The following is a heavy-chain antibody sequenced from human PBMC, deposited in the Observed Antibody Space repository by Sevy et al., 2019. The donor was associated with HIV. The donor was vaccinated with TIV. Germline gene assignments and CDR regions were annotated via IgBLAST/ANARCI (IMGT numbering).Heavy chain of an antibody. Sequence: GGSLRLSCAASGFTFSSYAMSWVRQAPGKGLEWVSAISGSGGSTYYADSVKGRFTISRDNSKNTLYLQMNSLRAEDTAVYYCAKGVPGPYYYYYYYMDVWGKGTTVTVSS. CDR2: ISGSGGST. V-gene: IGHV3-23*01. J-gene: IGHJ6*03. CDR3: AKGVPGPYYYYYYYMDV. CDR1: GFTFSSYA.